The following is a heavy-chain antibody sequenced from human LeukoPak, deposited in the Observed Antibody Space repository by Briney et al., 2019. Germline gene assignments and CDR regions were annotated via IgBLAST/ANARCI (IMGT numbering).Heavy chain of an antibody. Sequence: GGSLRLSCAASGFTFSSYAMNWVRQAPGKGLEWVSAICGGGGTTYYADSVKRWFTISRDNSKNTLFLQMNSLRAEDTAVYYCAKDREGLSSGYDLEYFDYWGQGTLVTVSS. D-gene: IGHD5-12*01. CDR3: AKDREGLSSGYDLEYFDY. CDR2: ICGGGGTT. J-gene: IGHJ4*02. CDR1: GFTFSSYA. V-gene: IGHV3-23*01.